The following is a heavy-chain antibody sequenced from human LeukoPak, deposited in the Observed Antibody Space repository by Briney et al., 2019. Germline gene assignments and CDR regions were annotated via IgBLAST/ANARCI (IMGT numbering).Heavy chain of an antibody. D-gene: IGHD3-3*01. CDR2: INHSGSA. V-gene: IGHV4-34*01. CDR3: ARRRWSGYYWTAYYGMDV. J-gene: IGHJ6*02. Sequence: SETLSLTCAVSGGSFSGYYWTWIRQPPGKGLEWIGEINHSGSANYNPSLKSRVTISLDTSKNQFSLKLSSVTAADTAVYYCARRRWSGYYWTAYYGMDVWGQGTTVTVSS. CDR1: GGSFSGYY.